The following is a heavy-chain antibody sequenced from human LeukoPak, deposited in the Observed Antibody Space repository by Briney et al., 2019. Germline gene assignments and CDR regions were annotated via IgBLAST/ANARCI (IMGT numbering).Heavy chain of an antibody. CDR1: GYIFNYYY. CDR2: INPNSGDT. D-gene: IGHD3-22*01. V-gene: IGHV1-2*02. J-gene: IGHJ4*02. Sequence: GASVKVSCKASGYIFNYYYIHWVRQAPGQGLEWMGWINPNSGDTNFAQKFQGRVTMTRDMSITTAYLEVRGLRSDDTAIYYCARGDYYDSSDYYQDYWGQGTLVTVSS. CDR3: ARGDYYDSSDYYQDY.